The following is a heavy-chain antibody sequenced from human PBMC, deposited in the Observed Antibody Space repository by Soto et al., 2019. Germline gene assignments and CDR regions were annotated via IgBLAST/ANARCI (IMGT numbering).Heavy chain of an antibody. CDR3: ARSQGSSTSLEIYYYYYYGMDV. CDR2: IIPISGTA. J-gene: IGHJ6*02. CDR1: GGTFSSYA. D-gene: IGHD2-2*01. Sequence: QVQLVQSGAEVKKPGSSVKVSCKASGGTFSSYAISWVRQAPGQGLEWMGGIIPISGTANYAQKFQGRVTITADESTSTAYMALSSLTSEDTAVYYCARSQGSSTSLEIYYYYYYGMDVWGQGTTVPVSS. V-gene: IGHV1-69*01.